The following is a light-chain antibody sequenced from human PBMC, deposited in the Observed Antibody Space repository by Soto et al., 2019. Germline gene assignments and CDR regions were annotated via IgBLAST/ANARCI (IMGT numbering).Light chain of an antibody. Sequence: QSALTQPPSVSGAPGQRVTISCTGSSSNIGANYDVHWYQQRPGTAPKLLIFGNSNRPSGVPDRFSGSKSGTSASLAITGLQAEDEGDYYCQSYDSTLSARYVFGTGTKLTGL. CDR2: GNS. CDR1: SSNIGANYD. V-gene: IGLV1-40*01. J-gene: IGLJ1*01. CDR3: QSYDSTLSARYV.